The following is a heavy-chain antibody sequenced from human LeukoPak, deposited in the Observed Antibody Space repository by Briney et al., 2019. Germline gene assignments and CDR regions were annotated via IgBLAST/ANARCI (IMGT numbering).Heavy chain of an antibody. CDR1: GFTFSSYE. CDR2: ISSSGSTI. V-gene: IGHV3-48*03. J-gene: IGHJ4*02. D-gene: IGHD5-18*01. CDR3: ARDGGYSYGSFDY. Sequence: GGSLRLSCAASGFTFSSYEMNWVRQAPGKGLGWVSYISSSGSTIYYADSVKGRFTISRDNAKNSLYLQMNSLRAEDTAVYYCARDGGYSYGSFDYWGQGTLVTVSS.